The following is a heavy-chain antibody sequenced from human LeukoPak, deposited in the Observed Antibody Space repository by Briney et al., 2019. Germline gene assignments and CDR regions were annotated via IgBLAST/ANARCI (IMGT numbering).Heavy chain of an antibody. J-gene: IGHJ4*02. CDR3: ERESGLLGDY. V-gene: IGHV3-53*04. CDR2: IYRGGST. CDR1: GFTVSSNY. Sequence: GGSLRLSCAASGFTVSSNYMSWVRQAPGKGLEWVSVIYRGGSTYYADSVKGRFTISRHNSKNTLYLQMNSLRAEDTAMYYCERESGLLGDYWGQGTLVTVSS. D-gene: IGHD3-22*01.